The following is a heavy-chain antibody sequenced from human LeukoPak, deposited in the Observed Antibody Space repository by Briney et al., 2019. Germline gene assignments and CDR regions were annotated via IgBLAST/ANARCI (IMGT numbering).Heavy chain of an antibody. J-gene: IGHJ6*03. CDR1: GYTFTSYD. Sequence: ASVKVSCKASGYTFTSYDINWVRQATGQGLEWMGWMNPNSGNTGYAQKFQGRVTITRNTSISTAYMELSSLRSEDTAVYYCARGPRVDTAMDIYYYYYMDVWGKGTTVTVSS. D-gene: IGHD5-18*01. CDR3: ARGPRVDTAMDIYYYYYMDV. CDR2: MNPNSGNT. V-gene: IGHV1-8*03.